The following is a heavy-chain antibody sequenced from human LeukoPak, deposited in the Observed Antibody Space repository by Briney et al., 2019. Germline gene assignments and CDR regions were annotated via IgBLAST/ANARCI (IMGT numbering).Heavy chain of an antibody. Sequence: SETLSLTCAVSGYSISSGYYWGWIRQPPGKGLEWIGSIYHSGNTYYNPSLKSRVTISVDTSKNQFSLKLSSVTAADTAVYYCARVNGYYYDSSGSPFDYWGQGTLVTVSS. CDR1: GYSISSGYY. V-gene: IGHV4-38-2*01. CDR3: ARVNGYYYDSSGSPFDY. D-gene: IGHD3-22*01. J-gene: IGHJ4*02. CDR2: IYHSGNT.